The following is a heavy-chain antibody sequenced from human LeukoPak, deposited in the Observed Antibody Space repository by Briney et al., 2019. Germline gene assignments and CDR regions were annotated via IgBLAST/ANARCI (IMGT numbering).Heavy chain of an antibody. Sequence: SETLSLTCAVYGGSFSGYYWSWIRQPPGKGLEWIGEINHSGSTNYNPSLKSRVTISVDTSKNQFSLKLSSVTAADTAVYYCARRFGNYYYGSGSYPRTNYYYYMDVWGKGTTVTISS. CDR1: GGSFSGYY. CDR3: ARRFGNYYYGSGSYPRTNYYYYMDV. V-gene: IGHV4-34*01. CDR2: INHSGST. D-gene: IGHD3-10*01. J-gene: IGHJ6*03.